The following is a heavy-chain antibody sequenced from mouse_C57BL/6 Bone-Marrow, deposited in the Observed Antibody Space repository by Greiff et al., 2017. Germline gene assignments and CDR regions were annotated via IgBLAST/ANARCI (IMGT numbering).Heavy chain of an antibody. CDR1: GYTFTNYW. Sequence: QVQLQQSGAELVRPGTSVKMSCKASGYTFTNYWIGWAKQRPGHGLEWIGDIYPGGGYTNYTEKFKGKATLTADKSSSTAYMQFSSLTSEDSAIYYCARRDYYGSSGGFAYWGQGTLVTVSA. CDR2: IYPGGGYT. V-gene: IGHV1-63*01. J-gene: IGHJ3*01. CDR3: ARRDYYGSSGGFAY. D-gene: IGHD1-1*01.